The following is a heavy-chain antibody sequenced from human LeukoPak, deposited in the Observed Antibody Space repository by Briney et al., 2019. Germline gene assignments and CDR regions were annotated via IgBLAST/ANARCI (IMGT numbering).Heavy chain of an antibody. CDR3: ARVGCGSTHLVGYYYYYMDP. CDR2: INPNSGNT. Sequence: ASLNLACTVYAYTFTIYDIYWLRQSTGQGLDWKGWINPNSGNTGYDQKFQGRVTMTRNTSISTAYMELSSLRSEDTAVNSYARVGCGSTHLVGYYYYYMDPWGNGTTVTVSS. CDR1: AYTFTIYD. D-gene: IGHD2-21*01. V-gene: IGHV1-8*01. J-gene: IGHJ6*03.